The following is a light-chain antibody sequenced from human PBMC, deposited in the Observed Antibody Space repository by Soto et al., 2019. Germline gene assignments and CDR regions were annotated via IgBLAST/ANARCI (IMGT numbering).Light chain of an antibody. CDR2: NAE. J-gene: IGKJ4*01. CDR1: HDVSHF. V-gene: IGKV1-33*01. CDR3: QQYDNRPPLT. Sequence: DIQMTQPPSSLSASIGDRVTITCQASHDVSHFVSWYQQTPGKAPKLLISNAETLATGVPSRFSGNGSETQFTLTITGLQPEDMATYYCQQYDNRPPLTFGGGTKVEIK.